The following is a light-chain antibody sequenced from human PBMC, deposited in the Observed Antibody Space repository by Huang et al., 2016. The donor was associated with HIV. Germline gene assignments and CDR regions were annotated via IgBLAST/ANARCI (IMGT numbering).Light chain of an antibody. CDR1: QSLLYRSNNKNS. Sequence: DIVMTQSPDSLAVSLGERAAINCKSSQSLLYRSNNKNSLAWYQQKPGQPPKLLIYRAATRESGVPDRFSGSGSGTDFTLTISSLQAVDVAVYYCQQYYNTPFTFGPGTKVDIK. J-gene: IGKJ3*01. CDR3: QQYYNTPFT. CDR2: RAA. V-gene: IGKV4-1*01.